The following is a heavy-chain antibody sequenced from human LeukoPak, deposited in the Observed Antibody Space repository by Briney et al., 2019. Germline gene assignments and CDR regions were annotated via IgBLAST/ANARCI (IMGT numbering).Heavy chain of an antibody. V-gene: IGHV1-18*04. Sequence: ASVKVSCKASGYTFTSYGISWVRQAPGQGLEWMGWISAYNGNTNYAQKLQGRVTMTTDTSTSTAYMELRSLRSDDTAVYYCARSYGSLSYLLYYYYYGMDVWGKGTTVTVSS. CDR3: ARSYGSLSYLLYYYYYGMDV. J-gene: IGHJ6*04. D-gene: IGHD3-10*01. CDR1: GYTFTSYG. CDR2: ISAYNGNT.